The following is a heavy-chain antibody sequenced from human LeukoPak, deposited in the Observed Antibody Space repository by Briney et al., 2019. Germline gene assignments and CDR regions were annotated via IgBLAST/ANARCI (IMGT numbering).Heavy chain of an antibody. CDR1: GFTFSSYS. CDR2: ISSSRSTI. Sequence: GGSLRLSYAASGFTFSSYSMNWVRQAPAKGLEWVSYISSSRSTIYYADSVKGRFTISRDNAKNSLYLQMNRLRDEDTAVYYWASSIMRSFNIWGQGTMVTVSS. CDR3: ASSIMRSFNI. V-gene: IGHV3-48*02. J-gene: IGHJ3*02. D-gene: IGHD1-14*01.